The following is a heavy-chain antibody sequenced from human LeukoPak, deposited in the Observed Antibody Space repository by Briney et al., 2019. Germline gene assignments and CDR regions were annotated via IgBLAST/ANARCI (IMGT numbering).Heavy chain of an antibody. Sequence: GRSLRLSSAASGFTFSSYAMHWVRQAPGKGLEWVAVISYDGSNKYYADSVKGRFTISRDNSKNTLYLQMNSLRAEDTAVYYCARGSSSWYGDAFDIWGQGTMVTVSS. J-gene: IGHJ3*02. CDR2: ISYDGSNK. CDR3: ARGSSSWYGDAFDI. D-gene: IGHD6-13*01. CDR1: GFTFSSYA. V-gene: IGHV3-30*04.